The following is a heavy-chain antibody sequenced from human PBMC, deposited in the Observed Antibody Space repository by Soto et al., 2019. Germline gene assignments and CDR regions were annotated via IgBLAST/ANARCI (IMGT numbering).Heavy chain of an antibody. V-gene: IGHV3-53*01. CDR1: GLTVSSSY. CDR2: IYSAGST. CDR3: ARASEQEYSSAIFFDI. Sequence: PXGSLRLTCAASGLTVSSSYMSWVRQAPGKGLQWVSVIYSAGSTYYANSVKGRFTISRDISTNMVYLQMSSLTDEDTAVYYCARASEQEYSSAIFFDIWGQGALVTVSS. J-gene: IGHJ4*02. D-gene: IGHD5-18*01.